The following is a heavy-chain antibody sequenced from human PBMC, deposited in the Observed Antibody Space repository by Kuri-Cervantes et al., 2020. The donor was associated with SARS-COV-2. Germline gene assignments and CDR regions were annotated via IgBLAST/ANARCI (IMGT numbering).Heavy chain of an antibody. Sequence: ASVKVSCKASGYTFTGDYMHWVRQAPGQGLEWMGIINPSGGSTSYAQKSQGRVTMTRDTSTSTVYMELSSLRSEDTAVYYCAREEEEGCSGGSCNQNWFEPWGQGTLVTVSS. CDR2: INPSGGST. D-gene: IGHD2-15*01. CDR3: AREEEEGCSGGSCNQNWFEP. CDR1: GYTFTGDY. V-gene: IGHV1-46*03. J-gene: IGHJ5*02.